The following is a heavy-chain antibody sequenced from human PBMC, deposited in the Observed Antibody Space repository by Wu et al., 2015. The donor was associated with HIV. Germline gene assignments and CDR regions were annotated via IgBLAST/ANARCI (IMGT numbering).Heavy chain of an antibody. Sequence: QDHLEQSGPEVKKPGASVKVSCKASGYIFTNFGISWARQTPGQGLEWLGCISTYTGDTNYAQIFRGRVTMTRDTSITTAYMELSRLTSDDTAVYYCARGREYKEYDMGNWLDPWGQGTLVTVSS. V-gene: IGHV1-18*01. J-gene: IGHJ5*02. CDR2: ISTYTGDT. CDR3: ARGREYKEYDMGNWLDP. D-gene: IGHD5-12*01. CDR1: GYIFTNFG.